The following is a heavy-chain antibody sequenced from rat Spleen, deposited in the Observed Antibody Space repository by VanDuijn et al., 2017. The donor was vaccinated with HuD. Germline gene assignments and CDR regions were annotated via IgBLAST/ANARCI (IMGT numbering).Heavy chain of an antibody. Sequence: EVQLQESGPGLVKPSQSLSLTCSVTGFSITSSYRWNWIRKFPGNKLEWMGYINNAGSTNYNPSLKSRISVTRDTSKNQFFLQLTSVIIEDTATYYCASLSYYGYNYFDYWGQGVMVTVSS. CDR3: ASLSYYGYNYFDY. CDR2: INNAGST. V-gene: IGHV3-3*01. J-gene: IGHJ2*01. D-gene: IGHD1-7*01. CDR1: GFSITSSYR.